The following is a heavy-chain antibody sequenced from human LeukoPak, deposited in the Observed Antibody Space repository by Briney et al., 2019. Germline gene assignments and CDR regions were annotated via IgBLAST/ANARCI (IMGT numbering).Heavy chain of an antibody. V-gene: IGHV4-34*01. CDR3: VRRWNYGIYYHMDV. CDR1: GGSFSNYY. J-gene: IGHJ6*03. D-gene: IGHD1-7*01. CDR2: INDSERI. Sequence: SETLSLTCAVYGGSFSNYYWGWIRQSPVKGLEWIGEINDSERIIYNPSLKSRVTISVDMSKNQFSLRLNSVTAADTAIYYCVRRWNYGIYYHMDVWGKGTTVTVSS.